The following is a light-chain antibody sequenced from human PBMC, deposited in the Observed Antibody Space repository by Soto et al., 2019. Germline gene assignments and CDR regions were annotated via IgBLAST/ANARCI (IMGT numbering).Light chain of an antibody. Sequence: QSALTQPASVSGSPGQSITISCTGTSSDVGGYNYVSWYQQHPGKAPKLMIYEVSNRPSGVSNRFSGSKSGNTASLTISWLQAEYEADYYCSSYTSSSFYVFGTGTKLTVL. CDR3: SSYTSSSFYV. J-gene: IGLJ1*01. V-gene: IGLV2-14*01. CDR2: EVS. CDR1: SSDVGGYNY.